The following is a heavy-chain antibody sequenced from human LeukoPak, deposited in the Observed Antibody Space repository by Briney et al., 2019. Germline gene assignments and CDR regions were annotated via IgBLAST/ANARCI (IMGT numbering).Heavy chain of an antibody. CDR2: ISGSGGST. Sequence: PGGSLRLSCAASGFTFSNYAMSWVRQAPGKGLEWVSAISGSGGSTYYADSVKGRFTISRDNSNNALHLQMNSLRPDDSALCYCAREDNPLWFDPWGQGTLVTVSS. CDR1: GFTFSNYA. J-gene: IGHJ5*02. V-gene: IGHV3-23*01. D-gene: IGHD1-1*01. CDR3: AREDNPLWFDP.